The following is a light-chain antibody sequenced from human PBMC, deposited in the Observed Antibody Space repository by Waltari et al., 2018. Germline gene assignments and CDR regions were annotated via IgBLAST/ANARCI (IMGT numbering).Light chain of an antibody. V-gene: IGLV2-14*01. Sequence: SALTQPASVSGSLGQSITFSCTGTSSDVGGSNYVPWYQQYPGKAPKLMIHDVSNRPSGVSLRFSGSKSGNTASLTISGLQADDEADYYCISYSRATPGNVVIGGGTKLTVL. CDR2: DVS. CDR3: ISYSRATPGNVV. J-gene: IGLJ2*01. CDR1: SSDVGGSNY.